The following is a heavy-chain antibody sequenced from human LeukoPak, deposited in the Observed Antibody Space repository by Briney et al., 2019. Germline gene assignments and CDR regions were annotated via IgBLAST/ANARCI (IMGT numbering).Heavy chain of an antibody. V-gene: IGHV4-59*01. CDR1: GGSISSYY. D-gene: IGHD3-10*01. CDR2: IYYSGST. Sequence: SETLSLTCTVSGGSISSYYWSWIRQPPGKGLEWIGYIYYSGSTNYNPSLKSRVTISVDTSKNQLSLKLSSVTAADTAVYYCARGPLWFGEYYFDYWGQGTLVTVSS. CDR3: ARGPLWFGEYYFDY. J-gene: IGHJ4*02.